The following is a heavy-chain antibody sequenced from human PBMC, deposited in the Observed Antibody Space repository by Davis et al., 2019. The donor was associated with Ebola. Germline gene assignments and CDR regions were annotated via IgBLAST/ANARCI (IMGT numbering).Heavy chain of an antibody. CDR2: IYYSGST. Sequence: SETLSLTCTVSGGSISSYYWSWIRQPPGKGLKWIGYIYYSGSTNYNPSLKSRVTISVDTSKNQFFLKLSSVTAADTAVYYCARVGEQLRFLEWLYFDYWGQGTLVTVSS. V-gene: IGHV4-59*01. CDR1: GGSISSYY. CDR3: ARVGEQLRFLEWLYFDY. D-gene: IGHD3-3*01. J-gene: IGHJ4*02.